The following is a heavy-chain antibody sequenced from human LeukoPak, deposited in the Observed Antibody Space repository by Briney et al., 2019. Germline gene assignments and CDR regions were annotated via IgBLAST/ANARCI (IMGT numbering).Heavy chain of an antibody. CDR3: ARNQRRLDY. CDR2: IKQDGSEK. CDR1: GFTSSSYW. Sequence: QAGGSLRLSCAASGFTSSSYWMSWVRQAPGKGLELVANIKQDGSEKYYVDSVKGRFTISRDNAKNSLYLQMNSLRAEDTAVYYCARNQRRLDYWGQGTLVTVSS. J-gene: IGHJ4*02. D-gene: IGHD1-14*01. V-gene: IGHV3-7*01.